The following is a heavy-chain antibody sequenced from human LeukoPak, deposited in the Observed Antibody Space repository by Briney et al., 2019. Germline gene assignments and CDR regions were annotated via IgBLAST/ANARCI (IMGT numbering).Heavy chain of an antibody. CDR2: ISAYNGNT. Sequence: GASVKVSCKASGYTFTSYGISWVRQAPGQGLEWMGWISAYNGNTNYAQKLQGRVTMTTDTSTSTAYMELRSLRSDDTAVYYCARDLRRYCSSTSCYAYYYYGMDVWGQGTTVTVSS. J-gene: IGHJ6*02. CDR1: GYTFTSYG. D-gene: IGHD2-2*01. CDR3: ARDLRRYCSSTSCYAYYYYGMDV. V-gene: IGHV1-18*01.